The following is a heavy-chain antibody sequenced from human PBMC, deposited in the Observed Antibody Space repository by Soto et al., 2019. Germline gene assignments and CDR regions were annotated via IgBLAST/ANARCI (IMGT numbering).Heavy chain of an antibody. CDR2: INAGNGNT. V-gene: IGHV1-3*01. CDR1: GYTFNSYA. Sequence: GASVKVSCKSSGYTFNSYAMHWVRQAPGKRLEWMGWINAGNGNTKYSQKFQGRVTITRDTSASTAYMELSSLRSEDTAVYYCARAPSWWYFDLWGRGTLVTVSS. J-gene: IGHJ2*01. CDR3: ARAPSWWYFDL.